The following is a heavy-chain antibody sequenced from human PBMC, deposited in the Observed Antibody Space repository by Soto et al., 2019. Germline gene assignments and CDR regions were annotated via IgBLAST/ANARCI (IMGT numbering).Heavy chain of an antibody. V-gene: IGHV1-46*03. CDR3: ARGAYCGGDCYDY. Sequence: QVQLVQSGAEVKKPGASVKVSCKASGNTFTRYYLHWVRQAPGQGLEWMGMISPGGDRTSYAQKFQGRVTMTRDKSTSTVLMELSSLKSEDTAVYYCARGAYCGGDCYDYWGQGTLVTVSS. CDR2: ISPGGDRT. CDR1: GNTFTRYY. D-gene: IGHD2-21*01. J-gene: IGHJ4*02.